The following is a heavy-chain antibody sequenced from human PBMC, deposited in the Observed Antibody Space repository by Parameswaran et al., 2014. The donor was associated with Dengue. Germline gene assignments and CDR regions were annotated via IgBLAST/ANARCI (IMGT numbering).Heavy chain of an antibody. V-gene: IGHV1-2*04. Sequence: WVRQAPGQGLEWMGWINPNSGGTNYAQKFRGWVTMTRDTSISTAYMELSRLRSDDTAVYYCARTLMSYSSGWYYFDYWGQGTLVTVSS. D-gene: IGHD6-19*01. CDR2: INPNSGGT. CDR3: ARTLMSYSSGWYYFDY. J-gene: IGHJ4*02.